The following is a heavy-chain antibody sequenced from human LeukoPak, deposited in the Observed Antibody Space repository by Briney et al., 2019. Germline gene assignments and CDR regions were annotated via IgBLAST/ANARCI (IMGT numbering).Heavy chain of an antibody. CDR1: GYTFTGYY. Sequence: ASVKVSCKASGYTFTGYYMHWVRQAPGQGLEWMGWINPIFGTANYAQKFQGRVTITTDESTSTAYTELSSLRSEDTAVYYCASYSSGWYRGLYFDYWGQGTLVTVSS. V-gene: IGHV1-69*05. D-gene: IGHD6-19*01. CDR2: INPIFGTA. J-gene: IGHJ4*02. CDR3: ASYSSGWYRGLYFDY.